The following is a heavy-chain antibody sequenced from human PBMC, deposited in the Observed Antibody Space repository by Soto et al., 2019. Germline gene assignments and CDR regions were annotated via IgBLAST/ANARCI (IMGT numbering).Heavy chain of an antibody. J-gene: IGHJ6*02. CDR2: IRSKANRYAT. D-gene: IGHD2-2*01. Sequence: EVQLVESGGGLVQPGGSLKLSCAASGFTFSGSAMHWVRQASGKGLEWVGRIRSKANRYATAYAASVKGRFTISREDSKNTEYLQMNSLKTEDTAVYYCTRQGDIVLVPAAIVPYYFYGMDVWGQGTTVTVSS. CDR3: TRQGDIVLVPAAIVPYYFYGMDV. CDR1: GFTFSGSA. V-gene: IGHV3-73*01.